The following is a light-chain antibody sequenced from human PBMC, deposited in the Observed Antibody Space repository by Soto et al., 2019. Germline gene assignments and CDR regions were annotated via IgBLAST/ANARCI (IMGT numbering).Light chain of an antibody. CDR2: DVT. V-gene: IGLV2-14*01. CDR1: RSDVGGYNY. J-gene: IGLJ1*01. Sequence: QSALTQPASVSGSPGQSITISCTGTRSDVGGYNYVYWHQQHPGKAPKLMIYDVTNRPSGVSDRFSGSKSGNTASLTISGLQAEDEADSYCSSYTSSSTYVFGAGT. CDR3: SSYTSSSTYV.